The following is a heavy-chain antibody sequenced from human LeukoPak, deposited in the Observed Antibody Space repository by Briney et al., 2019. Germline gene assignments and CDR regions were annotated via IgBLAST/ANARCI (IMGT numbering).Heavy chain of an antibody. Sequence: SVTVSCKASGGTFSSYAISWVRQAPGQGLEWMGRIIPILGIANYAQKFQGRVTITADKSTSTAYMELSSLRSEDTAVYYCATTRVDIVATIASYGMDVWGQGTTVTVSS. CDR1: GGTFSSYA. D-gene: IGHD5-12*01. CDR3: ATTRVDIVATIASYGMDV. V-gene: IGHV1-69*04. J-gene: IGHJ6*02. CDR2: IIPILGIA.